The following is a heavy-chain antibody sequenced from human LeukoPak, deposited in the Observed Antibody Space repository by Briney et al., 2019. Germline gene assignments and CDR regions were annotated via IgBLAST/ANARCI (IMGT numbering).Heavy chain of an antibody. V-gene: IGHV3-23*01. J-gene: IGHJ3*02. CDR2: SSDRSVSI. D-gene: IGHD1-26*01. Sequence: GGPLRLSCAASGFTFSTYAMSRDPPAPGKGPGWVSSSSDRSVSIYYEDSVRGRFTISRDNSKSTLSLKMNSLRAEDTAIYWCAGSPSYSGDYSYDAFDMWGQGTMVTVSS. CDR1: GFTFSTYA. CDR3: AGSPSYSGDYSYDAFDM.